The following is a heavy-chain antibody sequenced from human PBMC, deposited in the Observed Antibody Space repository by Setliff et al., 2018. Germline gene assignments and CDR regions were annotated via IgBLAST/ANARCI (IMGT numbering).Heavy chain of an antibody. V-gene: IGHV1-18*01. J-gene: IGHJ4*02. CDR2: ISGYNGNT. CDR1: GYTFINYG. CDR3: ARVPRLEWLLPTFDS. D-gene: IGHD3-3*01. Sequence: ASVKVSCKTSGYTFINYGLSWMRQAPGQGLEWMGWISGYNGNTDYAQNLQGRVTMTIDTSTSTAYMELRSLRSVDTAVYYCARVPRLEWLLPTFDSWGQGTLVTVSS.